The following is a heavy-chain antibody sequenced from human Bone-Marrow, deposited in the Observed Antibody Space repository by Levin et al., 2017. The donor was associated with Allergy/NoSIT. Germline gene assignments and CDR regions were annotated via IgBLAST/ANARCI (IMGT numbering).Heavy chain of an antibody. D-gene: IGHD3-3*01. J-gene: IGHJ4*02. V-gene: IGHV3-23*01. Sequence: HTGGSLRLSCAASGFTFSSYAMSWVRQAPGKGLEWVSAISGSGGSTYYADSVKGRFTISRDNSKNTLYLQMNSLRAEDTAVYYCAKGPLYDFWSGPYFDYWGQGTLVTVSS. CDR2: ISGSGGST. CDR3: AKGPLYDFWSGPYFDY. CDR1: GFTFSSYA.